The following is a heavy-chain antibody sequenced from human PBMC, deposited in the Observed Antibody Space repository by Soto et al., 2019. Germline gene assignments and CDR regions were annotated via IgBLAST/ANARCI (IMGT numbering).Heavy chain of an antibody. Sequence: QVTVKESGPVVVKPTETLTLTCTVSGISLSNAGLGVSWIRQPPGKALEWLTHIFSNDEKSYSTSLKSRLTISKDTSKSQVVLTMTNMDPVDTATYYCASTYISSWYWFEPWGHRTLVTVSS. CDR3: ASTYISSWYWFEP. V-gene: IGHV2-26*04. D-gene: IGHD6-13*01. J-gene: IGHJ5*02. CDR1: GISLSNAGLG. CDR2: IFSNDEK.